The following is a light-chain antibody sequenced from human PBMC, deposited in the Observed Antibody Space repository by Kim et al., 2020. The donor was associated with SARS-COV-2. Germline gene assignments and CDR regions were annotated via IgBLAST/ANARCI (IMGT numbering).Light chain of an antibody. CDR2: GAS. CDR1: QDIRND. Sequence: ASVGDRVNITCRASQDIRNDLGWYQQNPGRAPKRLIYGASSLQSGVPSRFSGSGSGTEFTLTISSLQPEDFATYFCLQHKTYPITFGQGTRLEIK. V-gene: IGKV1-17*01. CDR3: LQHKTYPIT. J-gene: IGKJ5*01.